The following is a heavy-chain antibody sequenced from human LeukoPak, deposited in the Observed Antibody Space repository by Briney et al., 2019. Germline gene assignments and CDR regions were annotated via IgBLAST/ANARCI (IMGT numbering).Heavy chain of an antibody. Sequence: KPSETLSLTCTVSGGSISSTSYFWDWIRQPPGKGLEWIGSIYYSGATYNNPSLRSRVSISVDTSKNQFSLKLSSVTAADTAVYYCARVKGLRYFDWNGREFDAFDIWGQGTMVTVSS. CDR1: GGSISSTSYF. J-gene: IGHJ3*02. D-gene: IGHD3-9*01. CDR3: ARVKGLRYFDWNGREFDAFDI. CDR2: IYYSGAT. V-gene: IGHV4-39*07.